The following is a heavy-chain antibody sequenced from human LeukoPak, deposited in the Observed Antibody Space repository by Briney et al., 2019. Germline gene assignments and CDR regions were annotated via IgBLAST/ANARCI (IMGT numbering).Heavy chain of an antibody. CDR3: VREDTPATANY. CDR2: ISYDGSNK. D-gene: IGHD2-21*02. CDR1: GFTFSSYG. J-gene: IGHJ4*02. V-gene: IGHV3-30*03. Sequence: GGSLRLSCAASGFTFSSYGMHWVRQAPGKGLEWVAVISYDGSNKYYADSVKGRFTISRDNSKDTLFLQMHSLRPGDTAVYYCVREDTPATANYWGQGTLVTISS.